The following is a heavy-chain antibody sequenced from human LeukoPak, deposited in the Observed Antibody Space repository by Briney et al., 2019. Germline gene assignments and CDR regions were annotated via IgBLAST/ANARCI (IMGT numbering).Heavy chain of an antibody. D-gene: IGHD6-13*01. CDR1: GFTFSSYW. CDR3: ARAYSSSWYRTNYFDY. J-gene: IGHJ4*02. V-gene: IGHV3-7*04. Sequence: GGSLRLSCAASGFTFSSYWMSWVRQAPGKGLEWVANIKQDGSEKYYVDSVKGRFTISRDNAKNSLYLQMNSLRAEDTAVYYCARAYSSSWYRTNYFDYWGQGTLVTVSS. CDR2: IKQDGSEK.